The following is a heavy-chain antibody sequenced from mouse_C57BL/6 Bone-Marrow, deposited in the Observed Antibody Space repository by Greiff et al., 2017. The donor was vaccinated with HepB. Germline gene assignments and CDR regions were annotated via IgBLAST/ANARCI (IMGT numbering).Heavy chain of an antibody. Sequence: EVKLVESGAELVRPGASVKLSCTASGFNIKDDYMHWVKQRPEQGLEWIGWIDPENGDTEYASKFQGKATITADTSSNTAYLQLRSLTSEDTAVYYCTSYYYGSSLGYFDYWGQGTTLTVSS. J-gene: IGHJ2*01. CDR1: GFNIKDDY. D-gene: IGHD1-1*01. CDR3: TSYYYGSSLGYFDY. CDR2: IDPENGDT. V-gene: IGHV14-4*01.